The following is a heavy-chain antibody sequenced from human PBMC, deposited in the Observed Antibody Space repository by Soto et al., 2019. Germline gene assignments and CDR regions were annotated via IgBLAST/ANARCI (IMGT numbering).Heavy chain of an antibody. CDR2: IYSGGST. CDR1: GFTVTNKY. Sequence: EVQLVESGGGLIQPGGSLRLSCAASGFTVTNKYMTWVRQAPGKGLEWVSVIYSGGSTSYADSVKGRFTISRDNSKNILYLQMNSLRAEDTAVYYCARVDYGDYGRYFDLWGRGTLVTVSS. D-gene: IGHD4-17*01. CDR3: ARVDYGDYGRYFDL. V-gene: IGHV3-53*01. J-gene: IGHJ2*01.